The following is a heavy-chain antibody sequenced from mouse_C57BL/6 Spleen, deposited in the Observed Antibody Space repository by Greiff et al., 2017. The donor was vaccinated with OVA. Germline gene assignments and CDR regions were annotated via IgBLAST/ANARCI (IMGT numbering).Heavy chain of an antibody. D-gene: IGHD4-1*01. CDR1: GYTFTSYG. CDR2: IYPRSGNT. CDR3: ARYWDGNAMDY. J-gene: IGHJ4*01. V-gene: IGHV1-81*01. Sequence: QVQLQQSGAELARPGASVKLSCKASGYTFTSYGISWVKQRPGQGLEWIGEIYPRSGNTYYNEKFKGKATLTADKSSSTAYMELRSLTSEDSAVYICARYWDGNAMDYWGQGTSVTVSS.